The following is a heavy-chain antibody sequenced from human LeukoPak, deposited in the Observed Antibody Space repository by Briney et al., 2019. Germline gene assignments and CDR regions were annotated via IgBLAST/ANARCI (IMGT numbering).Heavy chain of an antibody. CDR3: AKPSYGSGIFDY. J-gene: IGHJ4*02. CDR2: IRYDGSKK. V-gene: IGHV3-30*02. CDR1: GFTFSSYS. Sequence: GGSLRLSCAGSGFTFSSYSMNWVRQAPGKGLEWVAFIRYDGSKKYYADSVKGRFIISRDNSKNTLYLQMNSLRTEDTAVYYCAKPSYGSGIFDYWGQGSLVTVSS. D-gene: IGHD3-10*01.